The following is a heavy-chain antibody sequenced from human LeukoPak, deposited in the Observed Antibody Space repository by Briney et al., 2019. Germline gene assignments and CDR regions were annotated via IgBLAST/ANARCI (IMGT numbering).Heavy chain of an antibody. CDR1: GFTFSSYW. D-gene: IGHD1-26*01. V-gene: IGHV3-7*01. CDR3: ARVGDCRGGPLGATEPRGAFDI. Sequence: GGSLRLSCAASGFTFSSYWMSWVRQAPGKGLEWVANIKQDGSEKYYVDSVKGRFTISRDNAKNSLYLQMNSLRAEDTAVYYCARVGDCRGGPLGATEPRGAFDIWGQGTMVTVSS. J-gene: IGHJ3*02. CDR2: IKQDGSEK.